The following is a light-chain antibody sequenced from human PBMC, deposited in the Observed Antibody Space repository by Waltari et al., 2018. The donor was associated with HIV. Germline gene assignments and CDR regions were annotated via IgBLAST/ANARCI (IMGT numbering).Light chain of an antibody. CDR3: QQYGSSRT. V-gene: IGKV3-20*01. CDR2: GAS. J-gene: IGKJ1*01. CDR1: QTVSSTY. Sequence: EIVLTQSPGTLSLSPGERATLSCRASQTVSSTYLAWYQQKPGQAPRLLICGASSRATGIPARFSGSGSGTDFTLTINRVEPEDFAVYYCQQYGSSRTFGQGTKVEIK.